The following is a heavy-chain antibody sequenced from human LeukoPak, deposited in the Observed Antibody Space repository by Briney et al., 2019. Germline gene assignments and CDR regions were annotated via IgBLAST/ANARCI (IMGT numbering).Heavy chain of an antibody. J-gene: IGHJ5*02. Sequence: PGRSLRLSCSASGFTLRAYTVHWVRQAPGKGLEWVANIKQDGSDKYYVDSVKGRFTISRDNAKNSLYLQMNSLRAEDTAVYYCARSWYNWFDPWGQGTLVTVSS. CDR3: ARSWYNWFDP. CDR1: GFTLRAYT. CDR2: IKQDGSDK. V-gene: IGHV3-7*04.